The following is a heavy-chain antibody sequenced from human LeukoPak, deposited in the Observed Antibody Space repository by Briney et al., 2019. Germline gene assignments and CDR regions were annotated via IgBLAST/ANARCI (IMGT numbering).Heavy chain of an antibody. CDR1: GFTFSDYA. J-gene: IGHJ5*02. CDR2: ISSSSSYI. CDR3: ARAWEGRGFDP. D-gene: IGHD1-26*01. Sequence: GGSLRLSCAASGFTFSDYAMTWVRQAPGKGLEWVSSISSSSSYIYYADSVKGRFTISRDNAKNSLYLQMNSLRAEDTAVYYCARAWEGRGFDPWGQGTLVTVSS. V-gene: IGHV3-21*01.